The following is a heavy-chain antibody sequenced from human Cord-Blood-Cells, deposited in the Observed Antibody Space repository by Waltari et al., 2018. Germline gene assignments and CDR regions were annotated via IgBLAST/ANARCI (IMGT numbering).Heavy chain of an antibody. CDR2: IIPILGIA. Sequence: QVQLVQSGAEVKKPGSSVKVSCKASGGTFSSYAISWVRQAPGQGLEWMGRIIPILGIANYEQKVQDRGTITADKSTSTAYMELSSLRSEDTAVYYCARGPEGAGDYYYYMDVWGKGTTVTVSS. V-gene: IGHV1-69*09. CDR3: ARGPEGAGDYYYYMDV. D-gene: IGHD6-19*01. J-gene: IGHJ6*03. CDR1: GGTFSSYA.